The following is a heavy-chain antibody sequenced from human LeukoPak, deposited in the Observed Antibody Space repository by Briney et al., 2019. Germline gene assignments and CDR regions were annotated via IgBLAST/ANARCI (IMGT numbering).Heavy chain of an antibody. V-gene: IGHV3-33*01. CDR2: IWYDGSNK. Sequence: GQSRSLSCAASGFTFSSYGMHWVRQAPGKGLGWVAVIWYDGSNKYYGDSMTGRLTISRDNSKNTRYLQMNSLRAEDTAVYYCARDLYYYDSSGYFNYYYDYGMDVWGQGTTVTVSS. CDR3: ARDLYYYDSSGYFNYYYDYGMDV. CDR1: GFTFSSYG. J-gene: IGHJ6*02. D-gene: IGHD3-22*01.